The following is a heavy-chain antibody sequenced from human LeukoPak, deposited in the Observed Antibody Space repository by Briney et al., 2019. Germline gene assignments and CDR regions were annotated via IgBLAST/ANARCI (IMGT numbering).Heavy chain of an antibody. CDR2: ISGDGGST. V-gene: IGHV3-43*02. Sequence: PGGSLRLSCAASGFSFDDYGMHWVRQAPGKGLEWVSLISGDGGSTFYADSAKGRFTISRDNSKNSLYMQMNSLRSEDTALYYCAKDSSSWYVHWGQGTLVTVSS. CDR3: AKDSSSWYVH. D-gene: IGHD6-13*01. CDR1: GFSFDDYG. J-gene: IGHJ5*02.